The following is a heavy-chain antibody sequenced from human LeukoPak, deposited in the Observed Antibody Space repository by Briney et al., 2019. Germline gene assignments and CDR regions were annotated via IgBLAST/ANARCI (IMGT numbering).Heavy chain of an antibody. V-gene: IGHV3-30*02. CDR1: GFTFSSYG. CDR3: ANWRNYYDSSGYYGDYFDY. D-gene: IGHD3-22*01. CDR2: IRYDGSNK. J-gene: IGHJ4*02. Sequence: GGSLRLSCAASGFTFSSYGMHWVRQAPGRGLEWVAFIRYDGSNKYYADSVKGRFTISRDNSKNTLYLQMNSLRAEDTAVYYCANWRNYYDSSGYYGDYFDYWGQGTLVTVSS.